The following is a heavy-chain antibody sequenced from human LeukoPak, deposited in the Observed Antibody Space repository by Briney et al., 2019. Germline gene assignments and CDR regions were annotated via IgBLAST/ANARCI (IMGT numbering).Heavy chain of an antibody. J-gene: IGHJ4*02. Sequence: SETLSLTCAVYGGSFSGYYWSWIRQPPGKGLEWIGEINHSGSTNYNPSLKSRVTISVDTSKNQFSLKLSSVTAADTAVYYCARDRWCGGDCRNFDYWGQGTLVTVSS. CDR3: ARDRWCGGDCRNFDY. D-gene: IGHD2-21*02. CDR2: INHSGST. V-gene: IGHV4-34*01. CDR1: GGSFSGYY.